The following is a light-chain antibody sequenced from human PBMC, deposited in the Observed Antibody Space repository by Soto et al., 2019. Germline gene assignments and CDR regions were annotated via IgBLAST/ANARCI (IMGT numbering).Light chain of an antibody. CDR3: QQYNGFSRT. V-gene: IGKV1-5*03. J-gene: IGKJ1*01. CDR2: TAS. CDR1: QTISSW. Sequence: DIQMTQSPSTLSASVGDRVTITCRASQTISSWLAWYQQKPGKAPKLLIHTASSLESGVPSRFSGSGSGTEFTLTISSLQPDDFATYYCQQYNGFSRTFGQGTKVEIK.